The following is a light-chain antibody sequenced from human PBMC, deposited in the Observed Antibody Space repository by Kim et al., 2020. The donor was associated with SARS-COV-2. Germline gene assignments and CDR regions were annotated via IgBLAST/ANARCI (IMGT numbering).Light chain of an antibody. J-gene: IGKJ2*01. V-gene: IGKV1-39*01. Sequence: DIQMTQSPSALSASVGDRVTITCRASQNIGRSLNWYHQAPGKAPKLLIYAASNLQTGVPSGFRGSGSGTDFTLTISSLQPDDFATYYCQQTYTTPYTFGRGTKLEI. CDR1: QNIGRS. CDR3: QQTYTTPYT. CDR2: AAS.